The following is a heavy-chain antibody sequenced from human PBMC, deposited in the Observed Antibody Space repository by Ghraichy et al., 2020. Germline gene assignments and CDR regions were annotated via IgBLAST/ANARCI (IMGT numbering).Heavy chain of an antibody. CDR1: GFTFSSYS. J-gene: IGHJ4*02. CDR3: ARDPEQPYYYDSSGPFDY. D-gene: IGHD3-22*01. V-gene: IGHV3-48*02. CDR2: ISSSSSTI. Sequence: GESLNISCAASGFTFSSYSMNWVRQAPGKGLEWVSYISSSSSTIYYADSVKGRFTISRDNAKNSLYLQMNSLRDEDTAVYYCARDPEQPYYYDSSGPFDYWGQGTLVTVSS.